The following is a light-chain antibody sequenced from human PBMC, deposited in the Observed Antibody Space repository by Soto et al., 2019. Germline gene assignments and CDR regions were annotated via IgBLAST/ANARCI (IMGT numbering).Light chain of an antibody. Sequence: EIVLTQSPGTLSLSPGERATLSCRASHTISSSYLAWYQQKPGQAPRLLMYGISRRATGIPDRFSGSGSGTDFTLTISSLQSEDLAVYYCQQYNKWPWTFGQGTKVDIK. J-gene: IGKJ1*01. CDR2: GIS. CDR3: QQYNKWPWT. CDR1: HTISSSY. V-gene: IGKV3-20*01.